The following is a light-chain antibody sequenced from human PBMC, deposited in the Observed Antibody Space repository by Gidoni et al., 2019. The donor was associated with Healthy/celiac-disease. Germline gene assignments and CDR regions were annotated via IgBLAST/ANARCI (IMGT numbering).Light chain of an antibody. Sequence: DIQMTQSPSTLYASVGARVTITCRASQSISSWLAWYQQKPGKAPKLLIYKASSLESGVPSRFSGSGSGTEFTLTISSLQPDDFATYYCQQYNSSPGTFGQGTKVEIK. J-gene: IGKJ1*01. CDR1: QSISSW. V-gene: IGKV1-5*03. CDR3: QQYNSSPGT. CDR2: KAS.